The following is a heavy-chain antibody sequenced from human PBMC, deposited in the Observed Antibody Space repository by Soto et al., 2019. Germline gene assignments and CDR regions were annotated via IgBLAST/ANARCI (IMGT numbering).Heavy chain of an antibody. CDR1: DDSINSDKYY. CDR3: ASNPPIAAASDRFQH. J-gene: IGHJ1*01. Sequence: SETLSLTCSVSDDSINSDKYYWGWIRQPPGKGLEWIGSIYYRGNAYYNPSLQTRVTISLDKSKSQFSLKLNSVTAADSAVYYCASNPPIAAASDRFQHWGQGTLVTVSS. D-gene: IGHD6-13*01. V-gene: IGHV4-39*01. CDR2: IYYRGNA.